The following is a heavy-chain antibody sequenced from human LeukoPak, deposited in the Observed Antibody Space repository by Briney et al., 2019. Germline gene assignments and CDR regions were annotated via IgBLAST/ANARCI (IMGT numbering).Heavy chain of an antibody. CDR2: ISSSGSTI. CDR1: GFTFSDYY. V-gene: IGHV3-11*01. J-gene: IGHJ6*02. CDR3: AREITMVRGADYYYYYAMDV. Sequence: PGGSLRLSCAASGFTFSDYYMSWIRQAPGKGLEWVSYISSSGSTIYYADSVKGRFTISRDNAKDSLYLQMNSLRAEDTAVYYCAREITMVRGADYYYYYAMDVWGQGTTVTVSS. D-gene: IGHD3-10*01.